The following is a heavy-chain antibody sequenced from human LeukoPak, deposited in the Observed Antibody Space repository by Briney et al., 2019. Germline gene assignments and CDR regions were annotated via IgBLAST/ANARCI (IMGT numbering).Heavy chain of an antibody. Sequence: SQTLSLTCAISGDSVSSTTITWNWIRQSPSRGLEWLSRTYYRSKWYHDFAVSVKSRITVNPDTSRNQLSLQLNSVTPEDTAVYYCASVRVGYSYGSDYYGMDVWGQGTTVTVSS. D-gene: IGHD5-18*01. CDR2: TYYRSKWYH. CDR3: ASVRVGYSYGSDYYGMDV. J-gene: IGHJ6*02. CDR1: GDSVSSTTIT. V-gene: IGHV6-1*01.